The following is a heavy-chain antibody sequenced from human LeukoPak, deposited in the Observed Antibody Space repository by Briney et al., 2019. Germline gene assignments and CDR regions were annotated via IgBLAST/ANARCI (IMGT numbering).Heavy chain of an antibody. Sequence: GGSLRLSCAASVFTFSSYWMSWVRQAPGKGLEWVANIKKDGSEKYYVDSVKGRFTISRDNAKNSLYLQMNSLRAEDTAVYYCARDSFDAFDIWGQGTMVTVSS. CDR1: VFTFSSYW. CDR2: IKKDGSEK. J-gene: IGHJ3*02. CDR3: ARDSFDAFDI. V-gene: IGHV3-7*01.